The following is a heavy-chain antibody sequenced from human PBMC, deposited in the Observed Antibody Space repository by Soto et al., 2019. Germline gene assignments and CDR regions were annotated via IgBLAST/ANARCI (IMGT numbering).Heavy chain of an antibody. J-gene: IGHJ3*01. V-gene: IGHV3-48*01. CDR1: GFTFRNYG. CDR2: IGIGSSTK. CDR3: ARDQLYYNDISGRPLNAFDV. Sequence: GGSPRLSCAASGFTFRNYGMNWVRQEPGKGLEWVSYIGIGSSTKYYADSVKGRFTISRDNAKNSLYLQMNSLRAEDTAVYYCARDQLYYNDISGRPLNAFDVWGQGTMVTVSS. D-gene: IGHD3-22*01.